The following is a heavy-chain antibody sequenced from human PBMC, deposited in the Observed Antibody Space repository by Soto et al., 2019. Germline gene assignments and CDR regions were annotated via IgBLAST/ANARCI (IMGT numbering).Heavy chain of an antibody. CDR2: ARNKVNDYTT. D-gene: IGHD2-8*01. CDR1: GFTFSDHF. J-gene: IGHJ4*02. Sequence: SLRLSCVASGFTFSDHFMDWLRQAPGKGLEWVGLARNKVNDYTTAHAASVRGRFTISRDDSKNSLYLQMNSLKTEDTAVYFCDRLMGTSFDLWGQGTLVTVS. CDR3: DRLMGTSFDL. V-gene: IGHV3-72*01.